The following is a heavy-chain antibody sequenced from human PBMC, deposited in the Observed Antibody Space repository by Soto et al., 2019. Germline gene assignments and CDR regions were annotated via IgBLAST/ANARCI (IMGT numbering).Heavy chain of an antibody. V-gene: IGHV1-18*01. CDR3: ARDMGDYDYYYYGMDV. Sequence: QVQLVQSGAEVKKPGASVKVSCKASGYTFTSYGISWVRQAPGQGLEWMGWISAYNGNTNYAQKLQGRVNMTTDTPTSTAYMELRSLRSDDTAVYYCARDMGDYDYYYYGMDVWGQGTTVTVSS. J-gene: IGHJ6*02. CDR2: ISAYNGNT. CDR1: GYTFTSYG. D-gene: IGHD4-17*01.